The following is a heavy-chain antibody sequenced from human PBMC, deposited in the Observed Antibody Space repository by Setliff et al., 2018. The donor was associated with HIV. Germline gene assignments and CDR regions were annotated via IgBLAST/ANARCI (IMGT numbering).Heavy chain of an antibody. CDR2: INSDGSDT. Sequence: PGGSLRLSCAASGYNFGVYWMHWVRQVPGKGLVWVSHINSDGSDTKYADSEKGRSTMSGDNAKNTLYLQMNSLRAEDTALYFCARDRGRPDSFDIWGQGTMVTVSS. V-gene: IGHV3-74*01. CDR3: ARDRGRPDSFDI. J-gene: IGHJ3*02. CDR1: GYNFGVYW. D-gene: IGHD1-26*01.